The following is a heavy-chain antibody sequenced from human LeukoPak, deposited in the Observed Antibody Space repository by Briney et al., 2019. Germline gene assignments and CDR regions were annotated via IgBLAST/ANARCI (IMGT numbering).Heavy chain of an antibody. Sequence: SETLSLTCALYGASFSDRYWTWIRHPPGKGLEWIGEIDQSRSTKCNPPLKGRVTISLDTSKNQFSLDLTSVTAADTAIYYCAASSQLGSYNWFDPWGQGTPVTVSS. CDR1: GASFSDRY. D-gene: IGHD1-1*01. V-gene: IGHV4-34*01. CDR3: AASSQLGSYNWFDP. CDR2: IDQSRST. J-gene: IGHJ5*02.